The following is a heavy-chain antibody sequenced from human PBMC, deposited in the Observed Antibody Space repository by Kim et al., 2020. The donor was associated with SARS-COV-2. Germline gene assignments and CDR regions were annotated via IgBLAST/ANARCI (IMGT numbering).Heavy chain of an antibody. J-gene: IGHJ6*02. V-gene: IGHV7-4-1*02. CDR3: VGVSPSDMDV. CDR2: INTNTGEP. Sequence: ASVKVSCKASGFPFTTFALNWVRQAPGQGLQWMGRINTNTGEPTLAHGLTGRFVLSLDTSVRTAFLQISSLKAEDTAVYYCVGVSPSDMDVWGQGTTVTVPS. CDR1: GFPFTTFA.